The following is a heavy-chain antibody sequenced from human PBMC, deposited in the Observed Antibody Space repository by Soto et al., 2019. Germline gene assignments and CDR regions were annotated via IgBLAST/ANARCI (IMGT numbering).Heavy chain of an antibody. J-gene: IGHJ4*02. V-gene: IGHV3-74*01. D-gene: IGHD3-16*01. CDR3: ARGGLYAYYQDN. CDR1: GFTFIPTW. Sequence: EVQLVESGGGLVQLGGSLRPSGAPSGFTFIPTWMPWVRQAQGKGLVWVSRIKGDESTTNYADSVKGRFTVSRDNARNTLYLQINSLRPEDTAIYYCARGGLYAYYQDNWGQGTLVTVSS. CDR2: IKGDESTT.